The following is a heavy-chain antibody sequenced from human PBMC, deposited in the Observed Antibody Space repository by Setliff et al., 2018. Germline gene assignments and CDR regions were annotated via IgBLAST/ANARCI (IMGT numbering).Heavy chain of an antibody. Sequence: TGGSLRLSCAASGFTFSSYNMNWVRQAPGKGLEWVSSISYSSSYIYYADSVKGRFTISRDNVKNSLFLQMNSLRAEDTAVYYCVRDLHWGFDYWGLGTLVTVSS. D-gene: IGHD7-27*01. CDR1: GFTFSSYN. V-gene: IGHV3-21*01. J-gene: IGHJ4*02. CDR2: ISYSSSYI. CDR3: VRDLHWGFDY.